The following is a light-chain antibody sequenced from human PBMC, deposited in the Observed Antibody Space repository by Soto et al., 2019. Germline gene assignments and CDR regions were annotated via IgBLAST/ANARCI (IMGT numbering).Light chain of an antibody. V-gene: IGLV1-40*01. J-gene: IGLJ1*01. CDR3: CSYGDTNTVYV. CDR2: GSD. Sequence: QSALTQPPSVPGAPGQTVTISCTGSGSNIGAGYGVQWYQQLPGTAPRLLIYGSDDRPSGVPDRFSASVSGNSASLAITGLQTEDEAVYYCCSYGDTNTVYVFGTGTKVTVL. CDR1: GSNIGAGYG.